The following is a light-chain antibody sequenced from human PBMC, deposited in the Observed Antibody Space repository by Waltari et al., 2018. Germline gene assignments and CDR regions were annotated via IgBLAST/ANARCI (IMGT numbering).Light chain of an antibody. CDR3: ATWDNSLSAWV. CDR1: SSQLGNYF. J-gene: IGLJ3*02. Sequence: QSVLTQPPSVSAAPGQKVSISCSGRSSQLGNYFFYWYQQLPGTAPKLLIYDNYKRPSGIPDRFSGSKSGTSATLVITGLQTADEADYYCATWDNSLSAWVFGGGTQVTVL. CDR2: DNY. V-gene: IGLV1-51*01.